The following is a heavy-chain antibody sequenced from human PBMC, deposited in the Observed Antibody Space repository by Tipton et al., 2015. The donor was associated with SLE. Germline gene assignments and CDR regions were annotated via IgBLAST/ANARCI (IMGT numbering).Heavy chain of an antibody. CDR1: GFTFDDYA. J-gene: IGHJ3*02. Sequence: SLRLSCAASGFTFDDYAMHWVRQAPGKGLEWVSGISWNSGSIGYADSVKGRFTISRDNAKNSPYLQMNSLRAEDTALYYCAKAPGIVGALAFDIWGQGTMVTVSS. CDR3: AKAPGIVGALAFDI. D-gene: IGHD1-26*01. CDR2: ISWNSGSI. V-gene: IGHV3-9*01.